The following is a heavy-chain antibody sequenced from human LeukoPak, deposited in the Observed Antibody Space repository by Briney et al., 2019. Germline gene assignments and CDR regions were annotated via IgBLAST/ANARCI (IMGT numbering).Heavy chain of an antibody. V-gene: IGHV4-59*12. CDR3: ARDMVMTTVTTSAFDI. Sequence: SETLSLTCTVSGGSISSYYWSWIRQPPGKGLEWIGYNYYSGSTNYNPSLKSRVTISVDTSKNQFSLKLSSVTAADTAVYYCARDMVMTTVTTSAFDIWGQGTMVTVSS. J-gene: IGHJ3*02. D-gene: IGHD4-17*01. CDR2: NYYSGST. CDR1: GGSISSYY.